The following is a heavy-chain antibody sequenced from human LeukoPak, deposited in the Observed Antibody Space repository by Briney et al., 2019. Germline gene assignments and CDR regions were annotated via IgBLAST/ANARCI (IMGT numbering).Heavy chain of an antibody. CDR3: ARGGAWIQLWLGDY. D-gene: IGHD5-18*01. CDR2: INPNSGGT. Sequence: ASVKVSCKASGYTFTCYYMHWVRQAHGQGLEWMGWINPNSGGTNYAQKFQDRVTMTRDTSISTAYMELSRLRSDDTAVYYCARGGAWIQLWLGDYWGQGTLVTVSS. J-gene: IGHJ4*02. V-gene: IGHV1-2*02. CDR1: GYTFTCYY.